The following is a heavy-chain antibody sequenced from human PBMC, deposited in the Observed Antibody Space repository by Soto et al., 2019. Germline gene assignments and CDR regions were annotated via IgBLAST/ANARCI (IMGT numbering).Heavy chain of an antibody. CDR1: GGSISSSNW. V-gene: IGHV4-4*02. D-gene: IGHD6-19*01. Sequence: QVQLQESGPGLVKPSGTLSLTCAVSGGSISSSNWWSWVRQPPGKGLEWIGDIYHSGSTNYNPSPTSRLTISVDKATNHLPLKLSSVTAADTAVCYCASVAGAGTRGDYWGQGALVTVSS. J-gene: IGHJ4*02. CDR2: IYHSGST. CDR3: ASVAGAGTRGDY.